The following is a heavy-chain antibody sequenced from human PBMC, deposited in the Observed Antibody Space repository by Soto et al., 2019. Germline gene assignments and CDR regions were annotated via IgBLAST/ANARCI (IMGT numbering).Heavy chain of an antibody. V-gene: IGHV1-8*01. CDR3: ARGGAPNHPRGPYCSGSYYDHP. J-gene: IGHJ5*02. CDR2: MNPNSGNT. CDR1: GYTFTSYD. Sequence: ASVKVSCKASGYTFTSYDINWVRQATGQGLEWMGWMNPNSGNTGYAQKFQGRVTMTRNTSISTAYMELSSLRSEYTAVYYCARGGAPNHPRGPYCSGSYYDHPWGQGTLVTVSS. D-gene: IGHD3-10*01.